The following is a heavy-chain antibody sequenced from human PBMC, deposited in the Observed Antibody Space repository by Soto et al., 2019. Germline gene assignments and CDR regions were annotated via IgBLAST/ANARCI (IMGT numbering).Heavy chain of an antibody. V-gene: IGHV3-48*01. Sequence: EVQLVESGGGLVQPGGSLRLSCAASGFTFSSYSMNWVRQAPGKGLEWVSYISSSSSTIYYADSVKGRFTISRDNAKNSLYLQINSLRAEDTAVYYCAREGWPFDYWGQGTLVTVSS. CDR1: GFTFSSYS. CDR3: AREGWPFDY. CDR2: ISSSSSTI. J-gene: IGHJ4*02.